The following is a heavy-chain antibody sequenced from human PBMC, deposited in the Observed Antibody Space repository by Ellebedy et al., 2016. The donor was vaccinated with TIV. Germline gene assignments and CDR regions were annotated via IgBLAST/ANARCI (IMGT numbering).Heavy chain of an antibody. V-gene: IGHV4-61*03. J-gene: IGHJ4*02. CDR3: ARDRRGGYDY. D-gene: IGHD3-16*01. CDR1: GGSISSSSYY. Sequence: MPSETLSLTCTVSGGSISSSSYYWGPIRQPPGQGLAWIGYTYYSGSTNYKPSLKSRVTISVDTSKTHFSLNLSSVTAADTAVYYCARDRRGGYDYWGQGTLVTVSS. CDR2: TYYSGST.